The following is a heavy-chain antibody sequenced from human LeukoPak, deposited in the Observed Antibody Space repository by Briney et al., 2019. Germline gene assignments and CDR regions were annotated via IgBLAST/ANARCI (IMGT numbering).Heavy chain of an antibody. J-gene: IGHJ4*02. Sequence: PGGSLRLSCAASGFTFSTSWMHWVRQAPGKGLVWVSRINTDGSSTSHADSVKGRFTISRDNAKNTLYLQMNSLRAEDTAVYYCARGGMEQWLAFDYWGQGTLVTDSS. CDR3: ARGGMEQWLAFDY. V-gene: IGHV3-74*01. D-gene: IGHD6-19*01. CDR1: GFTFSTSW. CDR2: INTDGSST.